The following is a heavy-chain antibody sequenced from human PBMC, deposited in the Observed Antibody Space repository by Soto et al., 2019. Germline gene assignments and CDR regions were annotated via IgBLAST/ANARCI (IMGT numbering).Heavy chain of an antibody. CDR2: IYPGDYDT. J-gene: IGHJ6*02. CDR3: ARLCGGTATTCGPYYYYGMDV. CDR1: GYSFTSYW. V-gene: IGHV5-51*01. Sequence: ASSLKISCKGSGYSFTSYWIGWVLQMPGKGLEWMEIIYPGDYDTRYSPSFQGQVTISADKSISTAYLQWSSLKGSDTAMYYCARLCGGTATTCGPYYYYGMDVWGQGTTVTVSS. D-gene: IGHD1-7*01.